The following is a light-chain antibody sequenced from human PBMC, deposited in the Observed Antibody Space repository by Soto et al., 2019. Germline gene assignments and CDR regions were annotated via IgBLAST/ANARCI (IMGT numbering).Light chain of an antibody. CDR1: SSDVGGYNY. CDR2: EVS. V-gene: IGLV2-14*01. CDR3: SSYTSSITRV. J-gene: IGLJ1*01. Sequence: QSVLTQPASVSGSPGQSITISCTGTSSDVGGYNYVSWYQQHPGKAPKLMIYEVSNRPSGVSNRFSGSKSGNTASLTISGLQADDEADYFCSSYTSSITRVFGTGTKVTVL.